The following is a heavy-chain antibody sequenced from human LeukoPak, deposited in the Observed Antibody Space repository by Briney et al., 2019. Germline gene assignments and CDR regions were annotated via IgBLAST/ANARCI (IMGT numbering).Heavy chain of an antibody. J-gene: IGHJ3*02. V-gene: IGHV3-23*01. CDR3: AKDLKLVGWNDDAFDI. D-gene: IGHD1-1*01. CDR2: IGNNGGGI. Sequence: LSGGSLRLSCAASGFTFSTYTMYWVRHPPGRRLEWVSIIGNNGGGIHYADSVKGRFTISRDNFKNALYLQMNSLRAEDTAVYYCAKDLKLVGWNDDAFDIWGQGTMVTVSS. CDR1: GFTFSTYT.